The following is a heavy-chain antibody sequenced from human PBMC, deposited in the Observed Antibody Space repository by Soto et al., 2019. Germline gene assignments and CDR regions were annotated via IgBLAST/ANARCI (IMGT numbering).Heavy chain of an antibody. CDR1: GGSISNSGHY. J-gene: IGHJ4*02. D-gene: IGHD6-19*01. CDR3: MRAVAY. CDR2: IDYSGNI. Sequence: SETLSLTCTVSGGSISNSGHYWGWIRQPPGKGLEWIGSIDYSGNIYYNPSLKSRVTISVDTSKNQFSLNLSSVTAADTAVYFCMRAVAYWGQGTLVTVSS. V-gene: IGHV4-39*01.